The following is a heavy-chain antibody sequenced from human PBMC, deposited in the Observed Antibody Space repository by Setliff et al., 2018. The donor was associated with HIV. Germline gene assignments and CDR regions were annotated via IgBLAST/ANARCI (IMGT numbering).Heavy chain of an antibody. Sequence: GGSLRLSCAASGFTFSSYAMSWVRQAPGKGLEWVSAISGSAGSTDYADSVKGRFTISRDNSKDTLYLQMNSLRAEDTAVYYCARPRTYCSGGSCYLGPDYWGRGTLVTVSS. J-gene: IGHJ4*02. CDR2: ISGSAGST. CDR3: ARPRTYCSGGSCYLGPDY. CDR1: GFTFSSYA. D-gene: IGHD2-15*01. V-gene: IGHV3-23*01.